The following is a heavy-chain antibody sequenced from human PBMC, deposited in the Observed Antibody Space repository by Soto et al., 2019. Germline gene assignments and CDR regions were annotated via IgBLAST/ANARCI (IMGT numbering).Heavy chain of an antibody. Sequence: SETLSLTCTVSGGSISSSSYYWGWIRQPPGKGLEWIGSIYYSGSTYYNPSLKSRVTISVDTSKNQFSLKLSSVTAADTAVYYCARHRYYYYGMDVWGQGTTVTVSS. CDR1: GGSISSSSYY. V-gene: IGHV4-39*01. J-gene: IGHJ6*02. CDR2: IYYSGST. CDR3: ARHRYYYYGMDV.